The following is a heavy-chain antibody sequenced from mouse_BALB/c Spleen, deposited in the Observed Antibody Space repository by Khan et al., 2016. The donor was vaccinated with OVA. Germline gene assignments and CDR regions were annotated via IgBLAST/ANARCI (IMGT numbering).Heavy chain of an antibody. CDR1: GFSLTSYG. CDR2: VWSGGST. J-gene: IGHJ3*01. V-gene: IGHV2-2*02. D-gene: IGHD2-4*01. CDR3: ARNYDYGEGLAY. Sequence: QVQLKESGPGLVQPSQSLSITCTVSGFSLTSYGVHWVRQSPGKGLEWLGVVWSGGSTDYNAACISRLSISKDNSKSQVFFKLNSLQATDTAIYFWARNYDYGEGLAYWGQGTLVTVSA.